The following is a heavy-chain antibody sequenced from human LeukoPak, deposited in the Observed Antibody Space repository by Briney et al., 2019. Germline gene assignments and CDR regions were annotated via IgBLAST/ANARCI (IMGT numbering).Heavy chain of an antibody. CDR3: ARAYSVEQWLANYYYYGMDV. CDR2: ISAYNGNT. Sequence: ASVKVSCKASGYTFTSYGISWVRQAPGQGLEWMGWISAYNGNTNYAQKLQGRVTMTTDTSTGTAYMELRSLRSDDTAVYYCARAYSVEQWLANYYYYGMDVWGQGTTVTVSS. D-gene: IGHD6-19*01. J-gene: IGHJ6*02. CDR1: GYTFTSYG. V-gene: IGHV1-18*01.